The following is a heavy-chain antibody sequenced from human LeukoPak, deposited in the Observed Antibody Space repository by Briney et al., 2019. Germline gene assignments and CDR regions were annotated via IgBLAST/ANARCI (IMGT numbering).Heavy chain of an antibody. J-gene: IGHJ6*03. D-gene: IGHD6-19*01. CDR2: IRYDGSNK. Sequence: PGGSLRLSCAASGFIFSTFGIHWVRQAPGKGLEWVAFIRYDGSNKYYADFVKGRFTISRDNAKNSLYLQMDSLRAEDTAVYYCARDFRAVAESYYYYYMDVWGKGTTVTVSS. V-gene: IGHV3-30*02. CDR3: ARDFRAVAESYYYYYMDV. CDR1: GFIFSTFG.